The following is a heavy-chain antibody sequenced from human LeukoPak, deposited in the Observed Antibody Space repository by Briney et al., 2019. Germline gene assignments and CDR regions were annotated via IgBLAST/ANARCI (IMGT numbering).Heavy chain of an antibody. V-gene: IGHV4-61*02. CDR1: GGSISSSSYY. CDR3: ARDYYYDSSGYIRMDDAFDI. D-gene: IGHD3-22*01. CDR2: IYTSGST. J-gene: IGHJ3*02. Sequence: TLSLTCTVSGGSISSSSYYWGWIRQPAGKGLEWIGRIYTSGSTNYNPSLKSRVTMSVDTSKNQFSLKLSSATAADTAVYYCARDYYYDSSGYIRMDDAFDIWGQGTMVTVSS.